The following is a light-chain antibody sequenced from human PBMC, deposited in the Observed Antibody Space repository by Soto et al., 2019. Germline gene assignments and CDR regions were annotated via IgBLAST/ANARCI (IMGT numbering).Light chain of an antibody. CDR2: DAS. J-gene: IGKJ4*01. Sequence: EIVLTQSPGTLSLSPGERATLSCRASQSVGINYLAWYQQKPGQAPRLLIYDASNRATGIPARFSGSGSGTDFTLTISSLEPEDFAVYYCQQRSNWPLSFGGGTKVDIK. V-gene: IGKV3-11*01. CDR1: QSVGINY. CDR3: QQRSNWPLS.